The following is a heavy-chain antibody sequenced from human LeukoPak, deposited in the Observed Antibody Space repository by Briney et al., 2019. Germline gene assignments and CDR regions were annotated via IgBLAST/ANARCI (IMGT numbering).Heavy chain of an antibody. Sequence: PGRSLRLSCAASGFTFSSYGMHWVRQAPGKGLEWVAVISYDGSNKYYADSMKGRFTISRDNSKNTLYLQMNSLRAEDTAVYYCAKDPDNYDSSGYQGDNWFDPWGQGTLVTVSS. CDR2: ISYDGSNK. CDR1: GFTFSSYG. CDR3: AKDPDNYDSSGYQGDNWFDP. J-gene: IGHJ5*02. D-gene: IGHD3-22*01. V-gene: IGHV3-30*18.